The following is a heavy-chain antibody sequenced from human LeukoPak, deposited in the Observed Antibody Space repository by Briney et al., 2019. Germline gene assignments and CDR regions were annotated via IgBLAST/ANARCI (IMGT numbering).Heavy chain of an antibody. Sequence: SETLSLTCTVSGGSISSGGYYWSWIRQHPGKGLEWIGYIYYSGSTYYNPSLKSRVTISVDTSKNQFSLKLSSVAAADTAVYYWARVRRSAREMATTVAPFDYWGQGTLVTVSS. CDR2: IYYSGST. CDR1: GGSISSGGYY. CDR3: ARVRRSAREMATTVAPFDY. D-gene: IGHD5-24*01. V-gene: IGHV4-31*03. J-gene: IGHJ4*02.